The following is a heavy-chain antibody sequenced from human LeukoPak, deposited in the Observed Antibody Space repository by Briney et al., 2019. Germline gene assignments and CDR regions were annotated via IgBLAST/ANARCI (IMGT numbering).Heavy chain of an antibody. CDR1: GYTFTNSY. D-gene: IGHD5-24*01. CDR2: ISAYNGNT. J-gene: IGHJ3*02. V-gene: IGHV1-18*04. Sequence: ASVKVSCKASGYTFTNSYIHWVRQAPGQGLEWMGWISAYNGNTNYAQKLQGRVTMTTDTSTSTAYMELRSLRSDDTAVYYCARADGYSPRDAFHIWGQGTMVTVSS. CDR3: ARADGYSPRDAFHI.